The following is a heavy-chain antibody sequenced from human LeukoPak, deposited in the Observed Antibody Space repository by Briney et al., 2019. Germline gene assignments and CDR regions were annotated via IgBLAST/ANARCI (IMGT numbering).Heavy chain of an antibody. J-gene: IGHJ6*02. D-gene: IGHD3-10*01. CDR1: GYTFTGYY. V-gene: IGHV1-2*04. Sequence: ASVKVSCKATGYTFTGYYMHWVRQAPGQGLEWMGWINPNSGGTNYAQKFQGWVTMTRDTSISTAYMELSRLRSDDTAVYYCARDQGVWFGEFGGMDVWGQGTTVTVSS. CDR3: ARDQGVWFGEFGGMDV. CDR2: INPNSGGT.